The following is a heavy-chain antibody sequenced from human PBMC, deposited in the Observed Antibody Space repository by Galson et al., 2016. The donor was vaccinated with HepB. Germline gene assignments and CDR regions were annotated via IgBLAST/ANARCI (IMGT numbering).Heavy chain of an antibody. CDR3: ARATRPNEFSSSWDFDY. D-gene: IGHD6-13*01. CDR2: TYYRSNKWFN. CDR1: GDSVSSNSAT. J-gene: IGHJ4*02. V-gene: IGHV6-1*01. Sequence: CAISGDSVSSNSATWNWIRQSPSRGLEWLGRTYYRSNKWFNDYVVSEKSLISINADTFKNQLSLQLNSATPEDTAVYYCARATRPNEFSSSWDFDYWGQGTLVTVSS.